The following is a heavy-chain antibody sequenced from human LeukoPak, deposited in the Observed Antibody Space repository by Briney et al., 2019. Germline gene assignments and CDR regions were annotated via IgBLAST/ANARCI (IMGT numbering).Heavy chain of an antibody. CDR3: ARGPYYYDSSGYYYVHGFDY. J-gene: IGHJ4*02. Sequence: ASVKVSCKASGYTFTSYGISWVRQAPGRGVEWMGWISAYNGNTNYAQKLQGRVTMTTDTSTSTAYMELRSLRSDDTAVYYCARGPYYYDSSGYYYVHGFDYWGQGTLVTVSS. CDR2: ISAYNGNT. D-gene: IGHD3-22*01. CDR1: GYTFTSYG. V-gene: IGHV1-18*01.